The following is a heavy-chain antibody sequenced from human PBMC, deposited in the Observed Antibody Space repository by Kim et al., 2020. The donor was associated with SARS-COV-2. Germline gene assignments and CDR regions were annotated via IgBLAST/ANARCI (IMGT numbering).Heavy chain of an antibody. J-gene: IGHJ6*02. CDR1: GYTFTSYA. Sequence: ASVKVSCKASGYTFTSYAMNWVRQAPGQGLEWMGWINTNTGNPTYAQGFTGRFVFSLDTSVSTAYLQISSLKAEDTTVYYCARVGRRVVPAADYGMDVWGQGTTVTVSS. V-gene: IGHV7-4-1*02. CDR2: INTNTGNP. CDR3: ARVGRRVVPAADYGMDV. D-gene: IGHD2-2*01.